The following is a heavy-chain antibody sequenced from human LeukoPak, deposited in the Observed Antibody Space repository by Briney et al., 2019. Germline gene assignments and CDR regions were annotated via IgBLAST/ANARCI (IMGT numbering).Heavy chain of an antibody. CDR2: ISGSGTST. CDR3: AGANSVTYSYYFDF. CDR1: GFTFSNYA. D-gene: IGHD1-26*01. J-gene: IGHJ4*02. V-gene: IGHV3-23*01. Sequence: PGGSLRLSCAASGFTFSNYAMTWVRQAPGKGLEWVSAISGSGTSTYYADSVKGRFTISGDNSKNTLYLQMNSLRAEDTAVYYCAGANSVTYSYYFDFWGQGTLVTVSS.